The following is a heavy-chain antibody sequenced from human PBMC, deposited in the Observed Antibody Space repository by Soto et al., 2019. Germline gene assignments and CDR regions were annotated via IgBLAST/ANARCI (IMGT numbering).Heavy chain of an antibody. CDR3: VSSVPLYCSGGSCYHP. Sequence: SVKVSCKASGGTFSSYAISWVRQAPGQGLEWMGGIIPIFGTANYAQKFQGRVTITADESTSTAYMELSSLRSEDTAVYYCVSSVPLYCSGGSCYHPWGQGTLVTVSS. D-gene: IGHD2-15*01. J-gene: IGHJ5*02. CDR2: IIPIFGTA. CDR1: GGTFSSYA. V-gene: IGHV1-69*13.